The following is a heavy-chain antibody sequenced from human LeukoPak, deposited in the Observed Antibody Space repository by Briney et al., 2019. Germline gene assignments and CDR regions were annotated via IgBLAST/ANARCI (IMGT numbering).Heavy chain of an antibody. CDR1: GFTFSDYY. CDR3: ARCSLDYYYMDV. CDR2: ISSSGSTI. Sequence: GGSLRLSCAASGFTFSDYYMSWIRQAPGKGLEWVSYISSSGSTIYYADSVKGRFTISRDNTKNSLYLQMNSLRAEDTAVYCCARCSLDYYYMDVWGKGTTVTVSS. V-gene: IGHV3-11*04. J-gene: IGHJ6*03. D-gene: IGHD6-13*01.